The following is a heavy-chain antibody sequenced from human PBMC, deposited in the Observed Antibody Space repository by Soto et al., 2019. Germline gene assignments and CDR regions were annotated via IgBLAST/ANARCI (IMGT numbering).Heavy chain of an antibody. Sequence: SQTLSLTCDISWDSVSSNSAACNWIRPTPSRGLEWLGRTYYRSKWYINYAVSVKSRITVNPDTSKNQFSLQLNSVTPEDTAVYYCARGSWDDVTGHYYMDVWGKGTTVTVSS. J-gene: IGHJ6*03. V-gene: IGHV6-1*01. CDR2: TYYRSKWYI. CDR1: WDSVSSNSAA. CDR3: ARGSWDDVTGHYYMDV. D-gene: IGHD1-1*01.